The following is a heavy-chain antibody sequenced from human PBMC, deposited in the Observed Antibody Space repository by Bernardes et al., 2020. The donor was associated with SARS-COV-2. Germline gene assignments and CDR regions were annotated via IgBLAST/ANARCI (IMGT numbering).Heavy chain of an antibody. CDR2: IQYDGSNK. Sequence: GGSLRLSCGASGFIFSSYDMHWVRQAPGKGLEWVAVIQYDGSNKYYADSVKGRFTISRDNSKDTLYLQMNSLRAEDTAVYYCARARIEVAGDYYYSYGMDVWGQGTTVTVSS. CDR1: GFIFSSYD. J-gene: IGHJ6*02. CDR3: ARARIEVAGDYYYSYGMDV. V-gene: IGHV3-33*01. D-gene: IGHD6-19*01.